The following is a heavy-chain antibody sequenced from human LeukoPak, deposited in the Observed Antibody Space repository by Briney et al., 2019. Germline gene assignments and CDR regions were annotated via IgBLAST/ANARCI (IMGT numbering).Heavy chain of an antibody. J-gene: IGHJ4*02. CDR1: GGSISSSSYY. Sequence: SETLSLTCTVSGGSISSSSYYWGWIRQPPGKGLEWIESIYYSGSTYYNPSLKSRVTISVDTSKNQFSLKLSSVTAADTAVYYCVRPASSSPSHKPGDYWGQGTLVTVSS. V-gene: IGHV4-39*01. CDR2: IYYSGST. D-gene: IGHD3-10*01. CDR3: VRPASSSPSHKPGDY.